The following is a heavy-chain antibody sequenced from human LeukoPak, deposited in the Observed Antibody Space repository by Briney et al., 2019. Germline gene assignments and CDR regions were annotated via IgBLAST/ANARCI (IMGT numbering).Heavy chain of an antibody. D-gene: IGHD4-11*01. J-gene: IGHJ6*03. V-gene: IGHV3-30*01. Sequence: PGGSLRVSCAASGFTFSSYAMHWGRQAPGKGVEGVAVISYDGSNKYYAVSVKGRFPISRDNSKHTLYLQMNSLRAEDTAVYYCARDHYSNYVFTPYYYYMDVWGKGTTVTVSS. CDR1: GFTFSSYA. CDR2: ISYDGSNK. CDR3: ARDHYSNYVFTPYYYYMDV.